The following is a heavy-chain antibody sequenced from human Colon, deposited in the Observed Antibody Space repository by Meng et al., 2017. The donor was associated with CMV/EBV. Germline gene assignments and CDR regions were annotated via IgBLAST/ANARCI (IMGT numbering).Heavy chain of an antibody. V-gene: IGHV3-23*01. CDR2: ISGSGRST. CDR3: AKGRLKYSSGFRDFFEY. CDR1: GFTFSAYA. Sequence: GGSLRLSCATSGFTFSAYAMHWVRQVPGRGLEWVAVISGSGRSTYYADSVKGRFTISRDSSTNSVYLEMNSLRGEDTAFYHCAKGRLKYSSGFRDFFEYWGQGTLVTVSS. J-gene: IGHJ4*02. D-gene: IGHD3-22*01.